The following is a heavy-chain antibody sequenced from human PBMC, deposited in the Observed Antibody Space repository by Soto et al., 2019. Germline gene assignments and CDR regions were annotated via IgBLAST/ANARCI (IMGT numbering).Heavy chain of an antibody. J-gene: IGHJ6*01. D-gene: IGHD1-26*01. Sequence: QVQLVESGGGVVQPGRSLRLSCEASGFSFSSYGMHWVRQAPGKGLEWVAGLSFDGITKHYADSVKGQFTSSRDNSKNTMYLQMNSLRPEDTAIYYCAKDGAWELLPAFGMDVWGQGTTVTVSS. CDR1: GFSFSSYG. CDR2: LSFDGITK. CDR3: AKDGAWELLPAFGMDV. V-gene: IGHV3-30*18.